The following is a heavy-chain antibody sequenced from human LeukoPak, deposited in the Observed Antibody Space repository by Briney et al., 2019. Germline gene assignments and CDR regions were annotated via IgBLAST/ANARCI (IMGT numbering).Heavy chain of an antibody. D-gene: IGHD3-10*01. CDR3: ARGSSGRPYYFDY. J-gene: IGHJ4*02. V-gene: IGHV4-4*07. CDR1: GYSINSGYY. CDR2: IYTSGST. Sequence: SETLSLTCSVSGYSINSGYYWGWIRQPAGKGLEWIGRIYTSGSTNYNPSLKSRVTMSVDTSKNQFSLKLSSVTAADTAVYYCARGSSGRPYYFDYWGQGTLVTVSS.